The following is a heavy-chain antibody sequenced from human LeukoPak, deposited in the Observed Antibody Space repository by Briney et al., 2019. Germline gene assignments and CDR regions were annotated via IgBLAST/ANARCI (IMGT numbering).Heavy chain of an antibody. Sequence: PGGSLRLSCAASGFTFSSYSMNWVRQAPGKGLEWVASISSSSSYIYYADSVKGRFTISRDNAKNTLYLQMNSLRAEDTAVYYCASPLVGATTPWGQGTLVTVSP. CDR3: ASPLVGATTP. CDR1: GFTFSSYS. J-gene: IGHJ5*02. CDR2: ISSSSSYI. D-gene: IGHD1-26*01. V-gene: IGHV3-21*01.